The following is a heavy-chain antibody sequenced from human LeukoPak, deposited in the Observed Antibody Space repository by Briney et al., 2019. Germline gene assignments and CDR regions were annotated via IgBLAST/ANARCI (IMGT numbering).Heavy chain of an antibody. J-gene: IGHJ6*02. V-gene: IGHV3-48*03. CDR3: ARDALAYGMDV. CDR1: GFTFSSYE. Sequence: GGSLRLSCAASGFTFSSYEMNWVRQAPGKGLEWVSYISSSGSTIYYADSVKGRFTISRDNAKNSLYLQMNSLRAEDTAIYYCARDALAYGMDVWGQGTTVTVSS. CDR2: ISSSGSTI.